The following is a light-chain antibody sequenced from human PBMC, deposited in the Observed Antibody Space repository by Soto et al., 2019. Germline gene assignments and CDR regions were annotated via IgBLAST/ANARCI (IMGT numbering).Light chain of an antibody. J-gene: IGKJ1*01. CDR3: QQYDYLVT. CDR2: GAS. CDR1: QTVSSTY. V-gene: IGKV3-20*01. Sequence: IVLTQSPGTLSLSPGQTATLSCSASQTVSSTYLAWYQHKPGRAPRLLIDGASSRAAGIPDRFSGSGSGTDFTLTISRLEPEDLAVYYCQQYDYLVTFGQGTKVDIK.